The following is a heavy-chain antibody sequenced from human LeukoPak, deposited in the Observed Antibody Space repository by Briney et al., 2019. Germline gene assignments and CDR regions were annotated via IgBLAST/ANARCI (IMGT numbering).Heavy chain of an antibody. CDR2: IYTSGST. Sequence: SETLSLTCTVSGGSLSSYYWSWIRQPAGKGLEWIGRIYTSGSTNYNLSLKSRVTMSVDTSKNQFSLKLSSVTAADTAVYYCAREPAYCGGFDYWGQGTLVTVSS. CDR1: GGSLSSYY. CDR3: AREPAYCGGFDY. V-gene: IGHV4-4*07. J-gene: IGHJ4*02. D-gene: IGHD2-21*01.